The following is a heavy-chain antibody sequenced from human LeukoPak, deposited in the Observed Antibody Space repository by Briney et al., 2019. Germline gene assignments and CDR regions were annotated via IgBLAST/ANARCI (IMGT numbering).Heavy chain of an antibody. CDR2: INPNRGGT. V-gene: IGHV1-2*02. Sequence: GASVTVSLTYSGYTFTFYYMHWVRHAPGQGHERKGWINPNRGGTNYDQKFQGRVTMTRDTSISTAYMELSRLKSDDTAVYYCARVVIPGDYYYYYYMDVWGKGTTVTVSS. CDR3: ARVVIPGDYYYYYYMDV. J-gene: IGHJ6*03. CDR1: GYTFTFYY. D-gene: IGHD3-22*01.